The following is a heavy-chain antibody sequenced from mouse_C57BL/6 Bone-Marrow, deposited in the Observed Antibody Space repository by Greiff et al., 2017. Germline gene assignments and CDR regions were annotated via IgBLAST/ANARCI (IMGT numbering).Heavy chain of an antibody. Sequence: VQLVESGPGLVKPSQSLFLTCSITGFPITSGYYWIWIRQSPGKPLEWMGYITHSGETFYNPSLQSPISITRETSKNQFFLQLNSVTTEDTAMYYCAGAHYGSDYYAMDYWGQGTSVTVSS. D-gene: IGHD1-1*01. J-gene: IGHJ4*01. V-gene: IGHV12-3*01. CDR3: AGAHYGSDYYAMDY. CDR2: ITHSGET. CDR1: GFPITSGYY.